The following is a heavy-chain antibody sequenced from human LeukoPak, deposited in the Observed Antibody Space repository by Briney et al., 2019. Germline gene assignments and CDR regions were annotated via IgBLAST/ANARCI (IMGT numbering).Heavy chain of an antibody. J-gene: IGHJ4*02. V-gene: IGHV1-2*02. Sequence: ASVKVSCKASGYTFTGYYMHWVRQAPGQGLEWMGWINPNSGGTNYAQKFQGRVTMTRDTSISTAYIELSRLRSDDTAVYYCARAARITMVRGVYDYWGQGTLVTVSS. D-gene: IGHD3-10*01. CDR2: INPNSGGT. CDR1: GYTFTGYY. CDR3: ARAARITMVRGVYDY.